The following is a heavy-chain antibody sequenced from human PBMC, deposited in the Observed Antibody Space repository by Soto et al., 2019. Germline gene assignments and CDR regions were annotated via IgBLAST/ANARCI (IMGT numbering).Heavy chain of an antibody. CDR1: GRTLGXXX. D-gene: IGHD3-10*01. J-gene: IGHJ4*02. CDR3: AKDRDYPRDYFHY. CDR2: VSPNGQGI. V-gene: IGHV3-23*01. Sequence: GSLXLSCAASGRTLGXXXXXWVRQAPXXXLXWVSAVSPNGQGIYYADSVRGRFTISRDFSXXTVFLHMDSLRAEDTAVYYCAKDRDYPRDYFHYWGQGTLVTVSS.